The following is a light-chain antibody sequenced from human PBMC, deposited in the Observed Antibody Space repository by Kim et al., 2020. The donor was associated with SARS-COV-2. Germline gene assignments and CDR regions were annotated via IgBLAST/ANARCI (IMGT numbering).Light chain of an antibody. CDR1: NIGSKS. CDR3: QVWDSSSDHPV. J-gene: IGLJ2*01. V-gene: IGLV3-21*04. Sequence: SYELTQPPSVSVAPGKTARITCGGNNIGSKSVHWYQQNPGQAPVLVIYYDSDRPSGIPERFSGSNSVNTTTLTISRVEAGDEADYYFQVWDSSSDHPVFG. CDR2: YDS.